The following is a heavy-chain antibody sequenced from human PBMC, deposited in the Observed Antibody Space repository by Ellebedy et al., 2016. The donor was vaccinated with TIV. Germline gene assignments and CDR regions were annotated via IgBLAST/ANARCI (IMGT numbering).Heavy chain of an antibody. Sequence: SGPTLVKPTETLTLTCTVSGFSLSNARMGVSWIRQPPGKALEWLALIDWDDDKYYSTSLKTRLTISKDTSKNQVVLTMTNMDPVDTATYYCARIRGGASGFRGRTPGPFDYWGQGTLVTVSS. D-gene: IGHD3-10*01. J-gene: IGHJ4*02. V-gene: IGHV2-70*01. CDR3: ARIRGGASGFRGRTPGPFDY. CDR2: IDWDDDK. CDR1: GFSLSNARMG.